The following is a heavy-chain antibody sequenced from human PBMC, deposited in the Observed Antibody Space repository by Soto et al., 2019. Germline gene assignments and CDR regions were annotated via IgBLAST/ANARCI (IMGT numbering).Heavy chain of an antibody. D-gene: IGHD5-18*01. J-gene: IGHJ3*02. CDR1: GFTFSTYA. CDR3: AKDFEYSYGYDAFDI. V-gene: IGHV3-23*01. CDR2: IGASGSTT. Sequence: PGGSLRLSYAASGFTFSTYAMTWVRQAPGKGLEWVSVIGASGSTTYYADSVKGRFTISRDNSKNTLYLQMNSLRAEDTAVYYCAKDFEYSYGYDAFDIWGQGTMVTVSS.